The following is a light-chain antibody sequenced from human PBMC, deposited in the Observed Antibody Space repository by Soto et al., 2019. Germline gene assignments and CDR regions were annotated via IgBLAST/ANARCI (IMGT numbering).Light chain of an antibody. Sequence: SYELTQPPSVSVSPGQTASITCSGDKLGDRYAYWYQQKPGQSPLLVIYQDNKRPSGIPERFSGSNSGNTATLTISGTQAMAEADYYCQAWDMTTVVFGGGTKLTVL. CDR2: QDN. CDR3: QAWDMTTVV. V-gene: IGLV3-1*01. CDR1: KLGDRY. J-gene: IGLJ2*01.